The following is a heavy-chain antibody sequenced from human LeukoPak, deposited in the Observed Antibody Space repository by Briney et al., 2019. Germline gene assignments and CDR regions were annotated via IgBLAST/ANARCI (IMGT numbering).Heavy chain of an antibody. J-gene: IGHJ4*02. CDR1: GFTFSSYW. CDR2: MSTDGSST. V-gene: IGHV3-74*03. CDR3: ARGAHVLMVYAPFDY. Sequence: GGSLRLSCGASGFTFSSYWMHWVRQAPGKGLVWVSSMSTDGSSTTYAESVRGRFTISRDNAKNTLYLQMNSLRAEDTAVYYCARGAHVLMVYAPFDYWGQGTLVTVSS. D-gene: IGHD2-8*01.